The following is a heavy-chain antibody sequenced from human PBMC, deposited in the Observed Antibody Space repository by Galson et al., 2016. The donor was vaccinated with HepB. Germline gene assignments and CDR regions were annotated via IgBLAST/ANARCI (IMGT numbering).Heavy chain of an antibody. V-gene: IGHV3-11*01. CDR3: ARDRIPDRYYGLSV. CDR2: ISGSGTSI. CDR1: GFTFSDYY. J-gene: IGHJ6*02. Sequence: SLRLSCAASGFTFSDYYMSWVRQAPGKGLEWLSIISGSGTSIDYADSVKGRFTVSRDNTKNLVYLQMNSLRAEDTAVYYCARDRIPDRYYGLSVWGHGTTVTGSS. D-gene: IGHD1-14*01.